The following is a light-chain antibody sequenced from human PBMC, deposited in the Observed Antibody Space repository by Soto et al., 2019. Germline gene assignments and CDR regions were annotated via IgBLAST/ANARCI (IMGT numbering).Light chain of an antibody. CDR2: RNN. V-gene: IGLV1-47*01. J-gene: IGLJ1*01. CDR3: AAWDDSLNYV. CDR1: SSNIGSNY. Sequence: QLVLTQPPSASGTPGQRVTISCSGSSSNIGSNYVYWYQQLPGTAPKLLIYRNNQRPSGVPDRFSGSKSGTSASLAISGLRSEDEADYYCAAWDDSLNYVFGTGTKVTVL.